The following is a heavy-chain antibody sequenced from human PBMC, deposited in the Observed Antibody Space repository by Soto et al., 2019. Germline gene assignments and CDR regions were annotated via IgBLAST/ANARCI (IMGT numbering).Heavy chain of an antibody. CDR2: ISSSGSTI. Sequence: QVQLVESGGGLVQPGGSLRLSCAASGFTFSDYYMSWIRQAPGKGLEWVSYISSSGSTIYYADSVKGRFTISRDNAKNSLYLQMNSLRAEDTAVYYCAREEGRRGYSYGYREANWFDPWGQGTLVTVSS. CDR3: AREEGRRGYSYGYREANWFDP. D-gene: IGHD5-18*01. J-gene: IGHJ5*02. CDR1: GFTFSDYY. V-gene: IGHV3-11*01.